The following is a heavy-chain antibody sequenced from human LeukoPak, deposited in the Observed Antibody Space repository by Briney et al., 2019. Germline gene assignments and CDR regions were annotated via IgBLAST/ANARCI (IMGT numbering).Heavy chain of an antibody. V-gene: IGHV4-30-2*01. CDR3: ARVDCSSTSCYSDYYYYYMDV. D-gene: IGHD2-2*01. CDR2: IYHSGST. Sequence: SETLSLTCTVSGGSISSGGYYWSWIRQPPGKGLEWIGYIYHSGSTYYNPSLKSRVTISVDRSKNQFSLKLSSVTAADTAVYYCARVDCSSTSCYSDYYYYYMDVWGKGTTVTVSS. J-gene: IGHJ6*03. CDR1: GGSISSGGYY.